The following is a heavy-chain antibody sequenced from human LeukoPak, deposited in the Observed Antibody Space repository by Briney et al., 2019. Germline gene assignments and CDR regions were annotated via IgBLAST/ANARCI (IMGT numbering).Heavy chain of an antibody. J-gene: IGHJ4*02. CDR1: GGSISSYY. Sequence: SETLSLTCTVSGGSISSYYWSWIRQPPGKGLEWIGYIYYSGSTNYNPSLKSRVTISVDTSKNQFSLKLSSVTAADTAVYYCARTVGYSGRTFDYWGQGTLVTVSS. D-gene: IGHD6-25*01. CDR2: IYYSGST. V-gene: IGHV4-59*08. CDR3: ARTVGYSGRTFDY.